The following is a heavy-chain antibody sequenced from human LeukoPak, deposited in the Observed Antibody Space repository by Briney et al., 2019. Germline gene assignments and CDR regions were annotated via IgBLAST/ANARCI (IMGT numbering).Heavy chain of an antibody. J-gene: IGHJ4*02. Sequence: VGSPRLSRAASGFTFSSSGMHWVRQAPGKGLEWVAVIWYDGSNKYYADSVKGRFTISRDNSKNTLYLQMNSLRAEDTAVYYCAREDSLRFDYWGQGTLVTVSS. CDR3: AREDSLRFDY. CDR1: GFTFSSSG. CDR2: IWYDGSNK. V-gene: IGHV3-33*01. D-gene: IGHD3-22*01.